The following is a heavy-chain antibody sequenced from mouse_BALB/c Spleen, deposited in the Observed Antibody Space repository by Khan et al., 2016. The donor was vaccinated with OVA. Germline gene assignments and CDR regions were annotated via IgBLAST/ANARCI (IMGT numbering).Heavy chain of an antibody. CDR3: VRGGKFAY. J-gene: IGHJ3*01. D-gene: IGHD1-1*02. V-gene: IGHV1S137*01. CDR1: GYTFTDYA. CDR2: ISTNYGDA. Sequence: VQLQESGAELVRPGVSVQISCKASGYTFTDYAMHWVKQRHAKSLEWIGVISTNYGDADYNQKFQCKASMTVDRSSSTVYMELARVTSEDSAIYDCVRGGKFAYWGQGTLVTVSA.